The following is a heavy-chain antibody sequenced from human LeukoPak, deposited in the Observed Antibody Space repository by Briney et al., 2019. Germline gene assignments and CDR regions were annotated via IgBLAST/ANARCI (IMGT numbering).Heavy chain of an antibody. CDR3: ARGRPYYDFWSGSGLDY. CDR1: GYTFTSYG. V-gene: IGHV1-8*03. CDR2: MNPNSGNT. D-gene: IGHD3-3*01. Sequence: GASVKVSCKASGYTFTSYGISWARQAPGQGLEWMGWMNPNSGNTGYAQKFQGRVTITRNTSISTAYMELSSLRSEDTAVYYCARGRPYYDFWSGSGLDYWGQGTLVTVSS. J-gene: IGHJ4*02.